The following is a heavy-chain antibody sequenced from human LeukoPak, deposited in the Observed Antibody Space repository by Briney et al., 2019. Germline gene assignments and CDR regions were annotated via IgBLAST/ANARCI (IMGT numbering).Heavy chain of an antibody. J-gene: IGHJ4*02. V-gene: IGHV3-7*03. CDR3: AKGVRGSTDNYFDY. CDR1: GFTFTTYW. Sequence: PGGSLRLSCAASGFTFTTYWMNWVRQAPGKGLEWVANIKQDGSEKYYADSVKGRFTISRDNSKNTLYLQMNSLRAEDTAIYYCAKGVRGSTDNYFDYWGQGTLVTVSS. CDR2: IKQDGSEK. D-gene: IGHD3-10*01.